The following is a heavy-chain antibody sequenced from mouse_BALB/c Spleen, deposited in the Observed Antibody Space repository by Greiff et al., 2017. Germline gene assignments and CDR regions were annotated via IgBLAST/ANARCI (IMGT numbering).Heavy chain of an antibody. Sequence: VQLKQSGPELVKPGASVKMSCKASGYTFTSYVMHWVKQKPGQGLEWIGYINPYNDGTKYNEKFKGKATLTSDKSSSTAYMELSSLTSEDSAVYYCARAITGAWFAYWGQGTLVTVSA. V-gene: IGHV1-14*01. J-gene: IGHJ3*01. CDR1: GYTFTSYV. CDR3: ARAITGAWFAY. CDR2: INPYNDGT. D-gene: IGHD2-4*01.